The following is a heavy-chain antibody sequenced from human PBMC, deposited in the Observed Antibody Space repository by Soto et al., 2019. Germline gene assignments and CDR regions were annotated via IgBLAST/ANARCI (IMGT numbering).Heavy chain of an antibody. CDR1: GDSITSYN. D-gene: IGHD2-21*02. Sequence: ASETLSLTCTVSGDSITSYNWNWLRQPPGKALEWIGYVYSSGSTNYNPSLKSRVTISVDTSKNQFSLKLNSVTAADTAVYYCARDLWGYCGTDCYPLDVWGQGTTVTVSS. J-gene: IGHJ6*02. CDR2: VYSSGST. CDR3: ARDLWGYCGTDCYPLDV. V-gene: IGHV4-59*01.